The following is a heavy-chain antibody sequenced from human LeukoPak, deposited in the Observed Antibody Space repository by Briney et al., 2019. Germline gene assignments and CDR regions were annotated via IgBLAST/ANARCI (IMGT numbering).Heavy chain of an antibody. CDR2: IQYDSTIM. Sequence: GGSLRLSCAASGFTFSSYAMHWVRHAPGKGLEWVAFIQYDSTIMLYADSVKGRFTVSRDNPKNTLFLQMNSLRAKDTAVYYCARGRRDCSGDCYVAFDIWGQGTMVTVSS. V-gene: IGHV3-30*14. CDR1: GFTFSSYA. J-gene: IGHJ3*02. CDR3: ARGRRDCSGDCYVAFDI. D-gene: IGHD2-21*02.